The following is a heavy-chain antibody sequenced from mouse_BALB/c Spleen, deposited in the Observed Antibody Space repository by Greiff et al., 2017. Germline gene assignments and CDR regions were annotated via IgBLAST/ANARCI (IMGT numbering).Heavy chain of an antibody. J-gene: IGHJ4*01. CDR3: ARGVFAMDY. CDR1: GYSITSGYY. V-gene: IGHV3-6*02. CDR2: ISYDGSN. Sequence: EVQLKESGPGLVKPSQSLSLTCSVTGYSITSGYYWNWIRQFPGNKLEWMGYISYDGSNNYNPSLKNRISITRDTSKNQFFLKLNSVTTEDTATYYCARGVFAMDYWGQGTSVTVSS. D-gene: IGHD6-2*01.